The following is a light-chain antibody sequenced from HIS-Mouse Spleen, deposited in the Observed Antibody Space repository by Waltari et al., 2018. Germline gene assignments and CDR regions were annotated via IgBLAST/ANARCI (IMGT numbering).Light chain of an antibody. CDR1: NIGSKS. CDR2: DDS. CDR3: QVWDSSSDPV. Sequence: SYVLTQPPSVSVAPGQTARITCGGNNIGSKSVHWYQQKPGQAPVLVGYDDSDRPSGIPGRFSGSNSGNTATLTISRVEAGDEADYYCQVWDSSSDPVFGTGTKVTVL. V-gene: IGLV3-21*02. J-gene: IGLJ1*01.